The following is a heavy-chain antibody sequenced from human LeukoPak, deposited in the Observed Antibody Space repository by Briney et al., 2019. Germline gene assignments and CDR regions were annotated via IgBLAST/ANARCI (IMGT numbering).Heavy chain of an antibody. CDR3: ARDQGFCTSVNCCGDAFDF. CDR1: GFTFSSYW. CDR2: RKTDESEK. Sequence: GGSLRLSCEASGFTFSSYWLNWVRPVPGKGLEWVGMRKTDESEKYYVDSLSGRFTISRDNAKNSLSLQVMNLSIEANTAVYCARDQGFCTSVNCCGDAFDFWGQGSLVSVSS. J-gene: IGHJ3*01. V-gene: IGHV3-7*01. D-gene: IGHD2-2*01.